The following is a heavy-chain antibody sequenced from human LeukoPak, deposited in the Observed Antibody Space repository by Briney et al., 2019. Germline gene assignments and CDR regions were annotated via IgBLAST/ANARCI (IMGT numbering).Heavy chain of an antibody. CDR1: GGSISSYY. CDR3: ARAYGSGSYYNGEFKGFDY. D-gene: IGHD3-10*01. Sequence: PSETLSLTCTVSGGSISSYYWSWIRQPPGKGLEWIGYIYYSGSTNYNPSLKSRVTISVDTSKSQFSLKLSSVTAADTAVYHCARAYGSGSYYNGEFKGFDYWGQGTLVTVSS. V-gene: IGHV4-59*01. J-gene: IGHJ4*02. CDR2: IYYSGST.